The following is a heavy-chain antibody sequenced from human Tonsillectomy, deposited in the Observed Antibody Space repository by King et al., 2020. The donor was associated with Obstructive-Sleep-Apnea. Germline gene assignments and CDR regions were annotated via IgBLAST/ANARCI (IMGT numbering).Heavy chain of an antibody. Sequence: VQLVESGAEVKKPGASVKVSCKASGYTFTSYGISWVRQAPGQGLEWMGWISAYNGNTNYAQKLQGRVTMTTDTSTNTAYMELRSLGSDDTAVYYCARDDQWLVKNAFDFWGQGTMVTVSS. CDR1: GYTFTSYG. J-gene: IGHJ3*01. V-gene: IGHV1-18*01. CDR3: ARDDQWLVKNAFDF. CDR2: ISAYNGNT. D-gene: IGHD6-19*01.